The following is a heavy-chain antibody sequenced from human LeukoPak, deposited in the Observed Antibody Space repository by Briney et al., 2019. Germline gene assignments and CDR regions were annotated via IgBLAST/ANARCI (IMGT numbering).Heavy chain of an antibody. J-gene: IGHJ4*02. V-gene: IGHV3-23*01. D-gene: IGHD3-16*02. CDR1: GFPFSSYA. CDR2: ISSSGSTI. CDR3: AKPGNGYGYVWGSYRYYFDY. Sequence: GGSLRLSCAASGFPFSSYAMNWVRQAPGKGLEWISHISSSGSTIYYADSVKGRYTISRDNSKNTLYLQMNSLRAEDTAVYYCAKPGNGYGYVWGSYRYYFDYWGQGTLVTVSS.